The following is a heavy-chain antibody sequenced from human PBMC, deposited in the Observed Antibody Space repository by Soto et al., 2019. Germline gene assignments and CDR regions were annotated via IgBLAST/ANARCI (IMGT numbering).Heavy chain of an antibody. J-gene: IGHJ4*02. D-gene: IGHD1-26*01. CDR3: ARRGSYVWAASDY. V-gene: IGHV3-23*01. Sequence: EVQLLESGGGLVQPGGSLRLSCAASGFTFSSYAMSWVRQAPGKGLEWVSAISGSGGSTYYADSVKGRFTISRDNAKNSLYLQMNSLRDEDTAVYYCARRGSYVWAASDYWGQGTLVTVSS. CDR2: ISGSGGST. CDR1: GFTFSSYA.